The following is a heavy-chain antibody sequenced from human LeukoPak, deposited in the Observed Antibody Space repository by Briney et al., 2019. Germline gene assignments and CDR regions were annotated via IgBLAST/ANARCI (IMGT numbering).Heavy chain of an antibody. D-gene: IGHD3-10*01. J-gene: IGHJ4*02. CDR1: GLTFSNYA. V-gene: IGHV3-23*01. CDR3: AKITKTTTPNY. Sequence: GGSLRLSCAASGLTFSNYAMNWVRQASGRGLEWVSGITDSGRKTYHADSVKGRFSISRDNSKNTVYLQMSDLRAEDTAVYYCAKITKTTTPNYWGQGTLVTVSS. CDR2: ITDSGRKT.